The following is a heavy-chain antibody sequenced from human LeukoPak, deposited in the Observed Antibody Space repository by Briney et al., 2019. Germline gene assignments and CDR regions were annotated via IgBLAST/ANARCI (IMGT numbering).Heavy chain of an antibody. CDR1: GFTLSSYA. J-gene: IGHJ6*03. V-gene: IGHV3-64*01. CDR3: ARPPMVRGVIYYYYMDV. CDR2: ISSNGGST. D-gene: IGHD3-10*01. Sequence: GGSLRLSCAASGFTLSSYAMHWVRQAPGKGLEYVSAISSNGGSTYYANSVKGRFTISRDNSKNTLYLQMGSLRAEDMAVYYCARPPMVRGVIYYYYMDVWGKGTTVTVSS.